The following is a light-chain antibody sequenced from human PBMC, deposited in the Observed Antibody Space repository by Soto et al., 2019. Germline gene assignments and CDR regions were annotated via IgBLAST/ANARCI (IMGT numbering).Light chain of an antibody. V-gene: IGKV3-20*01. Sequence: EIVLTRSPGTLSLSPCERATLCCGASQSVSSSYLAWYQQKPGQAPRLLIYGTSSRATGIPDRFSGSGSATDFTLTISRLEPEDFAVYYCQQYDTSPWTFGQGTKVDIK. CDR2: GTS. CDR3: QQYDTSPWT. CDR1: QSVSSSY. J-gene: IGKJ1*01.